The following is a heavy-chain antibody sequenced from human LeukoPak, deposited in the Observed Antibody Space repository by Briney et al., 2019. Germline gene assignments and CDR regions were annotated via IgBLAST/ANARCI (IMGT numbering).Heavy chain of an antibody. CDR2: ISAYNGNT. CDR3: ARVHYYDSSGTN. V-gene: IGHV1-18*01. Sequence: ASVKLSCKASGYTFTSYGISWVRQAPGQGLEWMGWISAYNGNTNYAQKLQGRVTMTTDTSTSTAYMELRSLRSDDTAVYYCARVHYYDSSGTNWGQGTLVTVSS. J-gene: IGHJ4*02. CDR1: GYTFTSYG. D-gene: IGHD3-22*01.